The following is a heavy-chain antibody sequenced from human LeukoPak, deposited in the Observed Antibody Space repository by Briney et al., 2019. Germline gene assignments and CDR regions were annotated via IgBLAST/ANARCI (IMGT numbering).Heavy chain of an antibody. Sequence: PGGSLRLSCAVSGFTFSTYWMSWVRQAPGKGLEWVANIKHDGSEKYSVDSAKGRFTISRDNAKNSLYLQMNSLRAEDTAVYYCARGMVITTALVDYWGQGTLVTVSS. J-gene: IGHJ4*02. V-gene: IGHV3-7*01. CDR2: IKHDGSEK. CDR1: GFTFSTYW. D-gene: IGHD3-22*01. CDR3: ARGMVITTALVDY.